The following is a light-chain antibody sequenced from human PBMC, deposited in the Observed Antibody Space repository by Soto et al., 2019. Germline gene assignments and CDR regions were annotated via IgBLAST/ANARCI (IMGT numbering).Light chain of an antibody. J-gene: IGKJ4*01. CDR1: QTVGTS. Sequence: EIVLXQXPXTLSVSPGERATLSCRASQTVGTSLVWYQQKPGQAPSLLIYGASTRAAGIPARFSGSGSGTDFTLTISSLQSEDFAVYYCQQHNAWPLTFGGGTEVEIK. CDR2: GAS. V-gene: IGKV3-15*01. CDR3: QQHNAWPLT.